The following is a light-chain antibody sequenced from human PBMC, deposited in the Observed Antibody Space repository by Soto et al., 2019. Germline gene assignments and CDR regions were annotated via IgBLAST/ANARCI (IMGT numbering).Light chain of an antibody. CDR1: SSDVGGYTY. J-gene: IGLJ3*02. V-gene: IGLV2-14*01. CDR2: EVS. Sequence: QSALTQPASVSGSPGQSIIISCTGTSSDVGGYTYVSWYQQHPGKAPKLIISEVSNRPSGVSHRFSGSKSGNTASLTISGLQAADEADYYCSSYTSSSTLVFGGGTKLTVL. CDR3: SSYTSSSTLV.